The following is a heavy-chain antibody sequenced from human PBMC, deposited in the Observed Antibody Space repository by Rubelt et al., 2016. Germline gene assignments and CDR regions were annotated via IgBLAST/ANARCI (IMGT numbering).Heavy chain of an antibody. V-gene: IGHV4-39*07. D-gene: IGHD3-22*01. CDR3: ARSTYYYDSSGANDAFDI. J-gene: IGHJ3*02. CDR1: GGSISSSSYY. Sequence: QLQLQESGPGLVKPSETLSLTCTVSGGSISSSSYYWGWIRQPPGKGLEWIGSIYYSGSTYYNPSLKSRVTISVDTSKNQFSLKLSSVTAADTAVYYCARSTYYYDSSGANDAFDIWGQGTMVTVSS. CDR2: IYYSGST.